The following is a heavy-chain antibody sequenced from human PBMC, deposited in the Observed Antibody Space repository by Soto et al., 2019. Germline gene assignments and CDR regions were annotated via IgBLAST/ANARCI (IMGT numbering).Heavy chain of an antibody. CDR2: IYGGGST. Sequence: GGSLRLSCAASGFTVSRSYLSWVRQAPGKGLEWVSVIYGGGSTYYADSVKGRFTISRDNAKNSLYLQMSSLRVEDTAVYYCARGDYYDTSGPFSDAFDIWGQGTMVTVS. CDR1: GFTVSRSY. J-gene: IGHJ3*02. V-gene: IGHV3-66*01. D-gene: IGHD3-22*01. CDR3: ARGDYYDTSGPFSDAFDI.